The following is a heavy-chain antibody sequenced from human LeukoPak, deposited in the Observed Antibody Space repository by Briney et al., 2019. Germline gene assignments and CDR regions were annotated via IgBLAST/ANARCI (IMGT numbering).Heavy chain of an antibody. J-gene: IGHJ3*02. CDR2: ISAYSGNT. V-gene: IGHV1-18*01. CDR3: ARHYDFWRPSAFDI. CDR1: GYTFTSYG. D-gene: IGHD3-3*01. Sequence: ASVKVSCKASGYTFTSYGISWVRQAPGQGLEWMGWISAYSGNTNYAQKLQGGVTMTTDTSTSTAYMELRSLRSDDAAVYYCARHYDFWRPSAFDIWGQGTMVTVSS.